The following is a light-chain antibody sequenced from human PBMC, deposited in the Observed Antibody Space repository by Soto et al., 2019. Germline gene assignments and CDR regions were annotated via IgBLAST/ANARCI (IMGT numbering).Light chain of an antibody. CDR3: AAWDDSLSGQV. V-gene: IGLV1-47*02. Sequence: QSVLPQPPSASGTPGQRVTISCSGSSSNIGGNYVHWYQQLPGTAPKLLIYSNNQRPSGVPDRFSGSKSGTSASLAISGLRSEDEADYYCAAWDDSLSGQVFGTGTKLTVL. CDR1: SSNIGGNY. CDR2: SNN. J-gene: IGLJ1*01.